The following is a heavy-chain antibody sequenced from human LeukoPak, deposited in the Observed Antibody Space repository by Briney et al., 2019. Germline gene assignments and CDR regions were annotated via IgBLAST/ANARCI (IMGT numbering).Heavy chain of an antibody. D-gene: IGHD3-9*01. J-gene: IGHJ4*02. CDR2: IYSGGST. CDR3: AATYYDILTGYYLFDY. V-gene: IGHV3-53*01. CDR1: GFTVSSNY. Sequence: GGSLRLSCAASGFTVSSNYMSWVHQAPGKGLEWVSVIYSGGSTYYADSVKGRFTISRDNSKNTLYLRMNSLRAEDTAVYYCAATYYDILTGYYLFDYWGQGTLVTVSS.